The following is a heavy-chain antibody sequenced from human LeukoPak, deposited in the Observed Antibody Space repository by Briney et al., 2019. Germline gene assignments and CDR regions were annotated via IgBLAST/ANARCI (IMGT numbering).Heavy chain of an antibody. CDR3: ARGRVRFLEWLLSDYYYYYGMDV. V-gene: IGHV1-8*01. J-gene: IGHJ6*02. CDR2: MNPNSGNT. D-gene: IGHD3-3*01. Sequence: ASMKVSCKASGYTFTSYDINWVRQATGQGLEWMGWMNPNSGNTGYAQKFQGRVTMTRNTSISTAYMELSSLRSEDTAVYYCARGRVRFLEWLLSDYYYYYGMDVWGQGTTVTVSS. CDR1: GYTFTSYD.